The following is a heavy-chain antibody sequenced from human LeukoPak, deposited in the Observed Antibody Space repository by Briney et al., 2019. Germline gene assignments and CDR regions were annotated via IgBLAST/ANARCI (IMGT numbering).Heavy chain of an antibody. Sequence: PGRSLRLSCAASGFTFSSYEMNWVRQAPGKGLEWVSYISSSGSTIYYADSVKGRFTISRDNAKNSLYLQMNSLRAEDTAVYYCATGRYYGSGSYDYWGQGTLVTVSS. CDR3: ATGRYYGSGSYDY. D-gene: IGHD3-10*01. V-gene: IGHV3-48*03. J-gene: IGHJ4*02. CDR2: ISSSGSTI. CDR1: GFTFSSYE.